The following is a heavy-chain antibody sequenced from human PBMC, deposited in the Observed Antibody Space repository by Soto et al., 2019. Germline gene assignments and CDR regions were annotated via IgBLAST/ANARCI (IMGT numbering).Heavy chain of an antibody. V-gene: IGHV1-18*01. J-gene: IGHJ4*02. Sequence: QVQLVQSGAEVKKPGASVKVSCKASGYTFTSYGITWVRQAPGQGLEWMGWISAYNGNTNYAQKLQGRVTMTTYTSTSTAYMEVRSLRSDDTAVYYCARTDSRPQDLDYWGQGTLVTVSS. CDR1: GYTFTSYG. D-gene: IGHD6-13*01. CDR3: ARTDSRPQDLDY. CDR2: ISAYNGNT.